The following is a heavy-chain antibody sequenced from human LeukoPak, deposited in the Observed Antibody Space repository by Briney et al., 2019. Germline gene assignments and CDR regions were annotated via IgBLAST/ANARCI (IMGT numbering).Heavy chain of an antibody. CDR2: IYYSGST. J-gene: IGHJ4*02. CDR3: ASQVAGPHYFDY. D-gene: IGHD6-19*01. CDR1: GGSISNYY. V-gene: IGHV4-59*01. Sequence: SETLFLTCTVSGGSISNYYWSWIRQPPGKGLEWIGYIYYSGSTNYNPSLKSRVTISVDTSKNQFSLKLSSVTAADTAVYYCASQVAGPHYFDYWGQGTLVTVSS.